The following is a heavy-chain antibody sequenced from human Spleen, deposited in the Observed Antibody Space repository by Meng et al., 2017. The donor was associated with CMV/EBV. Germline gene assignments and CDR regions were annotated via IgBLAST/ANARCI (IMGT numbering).Heavy chain of an antibody. CDR3: ARVKNTVYFDY. D-gene: IGHD4-17*01. CDR1: GFSFSDYY. J-gene: IGHJ4*02. CDR2: ISSSGSIK. V-gene: IGHV3-11*04. Sequence: GGSLRLSCAASGFSFSDYYMIWIRQAPGKELEWVSYISSSGSIKYHADSVKGRFTISRDNAKNSLYLQMNSLRAEDTAVYYCARVKNTVYFDYWGQGTLVTVSS.